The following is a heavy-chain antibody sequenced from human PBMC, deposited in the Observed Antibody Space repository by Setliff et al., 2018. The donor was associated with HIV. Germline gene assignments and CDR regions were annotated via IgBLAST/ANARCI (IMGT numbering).Heavy chain of an antibody. CDR1: GFTFSSYW. CDR2: IKTDGSEK. CDR3: AKVLVFGIDVFDI. V-gene: IGHV3-7*01. J-gene: IGHJ3*02. Sequence: PGGSLRLSCAASGFTFSSYWMSWVRQAPGKGPEWVANIKTDGSEKFYVDSVKGRFTISRDNAKNSLYLQMNSLRAEDTAVYYCAKVLVFGIDVFDIWGQGTMVTVSS. D-gene: IGHD3-10*02.